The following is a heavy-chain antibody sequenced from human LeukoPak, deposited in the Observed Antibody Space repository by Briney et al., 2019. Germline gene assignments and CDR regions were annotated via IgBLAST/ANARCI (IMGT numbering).Heavy chain of an antibody. CDR2: ISAYNGNT. D-gene: IGHD3-22*01. V-gene: IGHV1-18*01. Sequence: ASVKVSCKASGYTFTSYGISWGRQAPGQGLEWMGWISAYNGNTNYAQKLQGRVTMTTDPSTSTAYMGLRSLRSADTAVYYCARERTQYYYDSSGYHYYYYYYMDVWGKGTTVTISS. CDR3: ARERTQYYYDSSGYHYYYYYYMDV. J-gene: IGHJ6*03. CDR1: GYTFTSYG.